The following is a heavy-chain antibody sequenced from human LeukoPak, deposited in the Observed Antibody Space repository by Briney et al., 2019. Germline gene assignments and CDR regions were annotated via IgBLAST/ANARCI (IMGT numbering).Heavy chain of an antibody. CDR1: GFTFSSYA. J-gene: IGHJ3*02. Sequence: GGSLRLSCSASGFTFSSYAMHWVRQAPGKGLEYVSAISTNGGSTYYADSVKGRFTISRDNSKNTLYLQMSSLRAEDTAVYYCVKDLYYYGSGSPSFAFDIWGQGTMATVSS. CDR3: VKDLYYYGSGSPSFAFDI. CDR2: ISTNGGST. V-gene: IGHV3-64D*06. D-gene: IGHD3-10*01.